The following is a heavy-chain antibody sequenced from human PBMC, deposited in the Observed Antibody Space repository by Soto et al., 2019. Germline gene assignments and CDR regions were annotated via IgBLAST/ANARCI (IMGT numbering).Heavy chain of an antibody. J-gene: IGHJ6*02. CDR3: AKYSSSSHYYYYYGMDV. D-gene: IGHD6-6*01. V-gene: IGHV3-30*18. CDR2: FSRDGSAS. Sequence: QVQLVESGGGVVQPGRSLRLSCAASGFTLSTYGMHWVRQAPGKGLEWVALFSRDGSASYYADSVKGRFIISRDTSNNTLYIQMNGLRTEDTAVYYCAKYSSSSHYYYYYGMDVWGQGTTVTVSS. CDR1: GFTLSTYG.